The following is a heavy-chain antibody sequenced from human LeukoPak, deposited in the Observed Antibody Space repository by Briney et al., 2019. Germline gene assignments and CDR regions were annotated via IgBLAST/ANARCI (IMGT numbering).Heavy chain of an antibody. V-gene: IGHV3-48*01. CDR2: ISSSSSTI. Sequence: GGSLRLSCAASGFTFSSYSMNWVRQAPGKGLEGVSYISSSSSTIYYADSVKGRFTISRDNAKNSLYLQMNSLRAEDTAVYYCARGTTTIFGVVINRPVDYWGQGTLVTVSS. CDR1: GFTFSSYS. CDR3: ARGTTTIFGVVINRPVDY. D-gene: IGHD3-3*01. J-gene: IGHJ4*02.